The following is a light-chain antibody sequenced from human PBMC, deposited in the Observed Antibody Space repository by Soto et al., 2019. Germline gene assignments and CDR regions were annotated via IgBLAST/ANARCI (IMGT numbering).Light chain of an antibody. CDR2: AAS. CDR1: QDISSS. J-gene: IGKJ4*01. Sequence: IQLTQSPSSLSASVGDRVTITCRASQDISSSLGWYQQKPGKAPKLLIYAASILQSGVPSRFSGSGFGTDVTLTISRLQAEDFASYFCQQLRSYPSTFGGGTKVEIK. CDR3: QQLRSYPST. V-gene: IGKV1-9*01.